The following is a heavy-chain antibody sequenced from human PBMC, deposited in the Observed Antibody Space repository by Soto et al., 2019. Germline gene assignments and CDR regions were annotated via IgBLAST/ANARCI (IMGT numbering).Heavy chain of an antibody. CDR3: AKVAYGDWQNYFDY. J-gene: IGHJ4*01. CDR1: GFTFSSYG. V-gene: IGHV3-30*18. CDR2: ISYDGSNK. D-gene: IGHD4-17*01. Sequence: QVQLVESGGGVVQPGRSLRLSCAASGFTFSSYGMHWVRQAPGKGLEWVAVISYDGSNKYYADSVKGRFTISRDNSKNTLYLQMNILRAEDTSVYYCAKVAYGDWQNYFDYFGHGTLGTVSS.